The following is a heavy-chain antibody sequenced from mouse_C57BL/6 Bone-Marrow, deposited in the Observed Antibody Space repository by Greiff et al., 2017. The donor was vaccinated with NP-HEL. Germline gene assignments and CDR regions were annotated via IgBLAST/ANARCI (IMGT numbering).Heavy chain of an antibody. D-gene: IGHD1-1*01. CDR2: IDPSDSYT. Sequence: VQLQQPGAELVKPGASVKLSCKASGYTFTSYWMQWVKQRPGQGLEWIGEIDPSDSYTNYNQKFKGKATLTVDTSSSTAYMQLSSLTSEDSAVYYCATKGGGVEYFDYWGQGTTLTVSS. J-gene: IGHJ2*01. V-gene: IGHV1-50*01. CDR3: ATKGGGVEYFDY. CDR1: GYTFTSYW.